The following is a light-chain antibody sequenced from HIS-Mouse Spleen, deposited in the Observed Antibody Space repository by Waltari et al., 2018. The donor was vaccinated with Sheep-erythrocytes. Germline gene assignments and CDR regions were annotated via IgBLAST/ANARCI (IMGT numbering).Light chain of an antibody. CDR2: DVS. CDR3: CSYAGSYNHV. J-gene: IGLJ1*01. V-gene: IGLV2-11*01. Sequence: QSALTQPRSVSGSPGQSVTISFTGTSSHVGCYNYFFWYQQHPGKAPKLMIDDVSKRPSGVPDRFSGSKSGNTASLTISGLQAEDEADYYCCSYAGSYNHVFATGTKVTVL. CDR1: SSHVGCYNY.